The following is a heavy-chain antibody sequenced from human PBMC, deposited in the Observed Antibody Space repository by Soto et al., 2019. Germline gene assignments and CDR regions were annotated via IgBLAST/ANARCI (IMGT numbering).Heavy chain of an antibody. CDR3: TRDASRDSSARGWFDP. J-gene: IGHJ5*02. CDR1: GFTFGTYS. D-gene: IGHD6-13*01. Sequence: GSLRLSCSASGFTFGTYSMHWVRQAPGKGLGYVSGISSNGVSTYYADSVKGRFTISRDNAKNSLHLQMNSLRAEDTAVYYCTRDASRDSSARGWFDPWGPGTLVTVSS. V-gene: IGHV3-64*04. CDR2: ISSNGVST.